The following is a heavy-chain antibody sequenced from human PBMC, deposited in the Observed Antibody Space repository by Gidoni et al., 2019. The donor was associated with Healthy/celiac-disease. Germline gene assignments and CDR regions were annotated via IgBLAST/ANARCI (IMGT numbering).Heavy chain of an antibody. CDR2: IYYSGST. J-gene: IGHJ4*02. D-gene: IGHD2-15*01. V-gene: IGHV4-59*01. Sequence: QVQLQESGPGLVKPSETLSLTCTVSGGSISSYYWSWIRQPPGKGLEWIGYIYYSGSTNYNPSLKSRVTISVDTSNNQFSLKLSSVTAADTAVYYCARLPGGGYCSGGSCYPFDYWGQGTLVTVSS. CDR1: GGSISSYY. CDR3: ARLPGGGYCSGGSCYPFDY.